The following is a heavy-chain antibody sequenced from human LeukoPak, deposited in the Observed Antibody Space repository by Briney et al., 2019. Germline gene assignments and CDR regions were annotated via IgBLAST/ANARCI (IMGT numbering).Heavy chain of an antibody. CDR1: GGSISSYY. V-gene: IGHV4-59*08. D-gene: IGHD3-10*01. CDR3: ARLRMVRGVIGYYGMDV. J-gene: IGHJ6*02. CDR2: IYYSGST. Sequence: SETLSLTCTVSGGSISSYYWSWIRQPPGKGLEWIGYIYYSGSTNYNPSLKSRVTISVDTSKNQFSLKLSSVTAADTAVYYCARLRMVRGVIGYYGMDVWGQGTTVTVSS.